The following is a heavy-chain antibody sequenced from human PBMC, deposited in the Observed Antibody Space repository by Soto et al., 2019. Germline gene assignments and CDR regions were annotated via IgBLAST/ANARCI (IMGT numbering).Heavy chain of an antibody. V-gene: IGHV1-69*13. Sequence: GASVKVSCKASGGTFSSYAISWVRQAPGKGLEWMGGIIPIFGTANYAQKFQGRVTITADESTSTAYMELSSLRSEDTAVYYCARDRGEGYSYGYFDYWGQGTLVTVSS. CDR2: IIPIFGTA. CDR1: GGTFSSYA. D-gene: IGHD5-18*01. J-gene: IGHJ4*02. CDR3: ARDRGEGYSYGYFDY.